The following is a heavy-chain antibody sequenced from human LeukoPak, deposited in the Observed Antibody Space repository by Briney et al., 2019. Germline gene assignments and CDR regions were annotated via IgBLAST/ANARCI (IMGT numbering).Heavy chain of an antibody. CDR2: IYYSGST. V-gene: IGHV4-31*03. Sequence: SQTLSLTCTVSGGSISSGGYYWSWIRQHPGKGLEWIGYIYYSGSTYYNPSLKSRVTISVDTSKNQFSLKLSSVTAADTAVYYCARSRRAHFDCWGQGTLVTVSS. CDR3: ARSRRAHFDC. J-gene: IGHJ4*02. CDR1: GGSISSGGYY.